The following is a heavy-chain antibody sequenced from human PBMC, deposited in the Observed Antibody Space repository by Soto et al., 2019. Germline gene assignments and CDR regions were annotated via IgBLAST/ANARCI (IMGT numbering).Heavy chain of an antibody. CDR3: ARAGLSVIR. CDR1: GFTFSSYG. J-gene: IGHJ4*02. D-gene: IGHD3-22*01. Sequence: PGGSLRLSCAASGFTFSSYGMHWVRQAPGKGLEWVAVIWYDGSNKYYADSVKGRFTISRDNSKNTLYLQMNSLRAEDTAVYYCARAGLSVIRWGQGTLVTAPQ. V-gene: IGHV3-33*01. CDR2: IWYDGSNK.